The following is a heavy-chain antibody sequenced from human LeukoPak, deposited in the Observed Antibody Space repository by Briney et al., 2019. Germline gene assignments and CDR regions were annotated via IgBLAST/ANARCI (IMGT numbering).Heavy chain of an antibody. V-gene: IGHV4-38-2*02. J-gene: IGHJ3*02. D-gene: IGHD3-22*01. Sequence: SETLSLTCTVSGYSISSDYYWGWVRQPPGKGLEWIGSIHHSGRTYYNPSLKSRVTISVDTSKNQFSLKLRSVTAADTAVYYCARVGGITMIVVLITDAFDIWGQGTMVTVSS. CDR3: ARVGGITMIVVLITDAFDI. CDR1: GYSISSDYY. CDR2: IHHSGRT.